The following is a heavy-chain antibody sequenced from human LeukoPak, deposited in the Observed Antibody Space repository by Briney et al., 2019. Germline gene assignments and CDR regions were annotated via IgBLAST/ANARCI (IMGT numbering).Heavy chain of an antibody. Sequence: ASVKVSCKASGYTFFYYGVTWVRQVPGQGLEWMGWISVDNGKTNYAQKLQGRVTLTTDISTSTAYMELRSLRFDDTAVYYCARVDCSGDSCYSAGYWGQGTLVTVSS. D-gene: IGHD2-15*01. CDR2: ISVDNGKT. J-gene: IGHJ4*02. V-gene: IGHV1-18*01. CDR1: GYTFFYYG. CDR3: ARVDCSGDSCYSAGY.